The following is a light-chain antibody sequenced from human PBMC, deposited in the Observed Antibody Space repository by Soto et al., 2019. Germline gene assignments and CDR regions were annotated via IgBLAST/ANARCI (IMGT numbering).Light chain of an antibody. Sequence: QSVLTQPPSVSGSPGQSVTISCTGTSSDVGGYNYVAWYQQHPGKAPKVMIYDVSKRPSGVPDRFSGSKSGNTASLTISGLQAEDEADYSCCSYARNLEVFGTGTKVTVL. CDR2: DVS. J-gene: IGLJ1*01. CDR1: SSDVGGYNY. CDR3: CSYARNLEV. V-gene: IGLV2-11*01.